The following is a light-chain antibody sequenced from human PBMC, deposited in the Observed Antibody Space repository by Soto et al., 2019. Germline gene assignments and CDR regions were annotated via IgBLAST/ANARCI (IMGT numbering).Light chain of an antibody. CDR3: QSYDSSLSAVV. J-gene: IGLJ2*01. CDR1: SSNIGAPYD. V-gene: IGLV1-40*01. CDR2: INT. Sequence: QSVLTQPPSVSGAPGQRVTISCTGSSSNIGAPYDVHWYQHLPGTAPKLLIYINTDRPSGVPDRFSGSSSGTSASLAISGLQAEDEADYYCQSYDSSLSAVVFGGGTKVTVL.